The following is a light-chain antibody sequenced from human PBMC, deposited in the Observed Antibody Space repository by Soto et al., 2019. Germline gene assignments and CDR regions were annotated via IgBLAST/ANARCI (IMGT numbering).Light chain of an antibody. Sequence: VRSQCPAYLSVSPGERATPSCRASQNLRSSLAWYQQKPGQAPRLLIYGASARATGIPARFSGSGSGTEFAVTISSLQSEDFAVYFCQKDNICPQTLGQGTRVDIK. J-gene: IGKJ1*01. V-gene: IGKV3-15*01. CDR3: QKDNICPQT. CDR2: GAS. CDR1: QNLRSS.